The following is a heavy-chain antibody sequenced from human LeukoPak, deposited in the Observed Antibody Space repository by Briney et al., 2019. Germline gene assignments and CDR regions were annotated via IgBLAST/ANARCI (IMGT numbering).Heavy chain of an antibody. CDR1: GVSFSGYY. CDR2: INHSGST. D-gene: IGHD3/OR15-3a*01. J-gene: IGHJ4*02. Sequence: SETLSLTCVVYGVSFSGYYWSWIRQPPGKGLEWIGEINHSGSTNYNPSLKRRVTISVDTSKNQFSLKLSSVTAADTAVYYCARSIYFLTGYYYYFDYWGQGTLVTVSS. V-gene: IGHV4-34*01. CDR3: ARSIYFLTGYYYYFDY.